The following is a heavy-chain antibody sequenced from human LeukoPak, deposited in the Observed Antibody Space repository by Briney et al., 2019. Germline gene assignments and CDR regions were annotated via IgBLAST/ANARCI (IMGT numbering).Heavy chain of an antibody. CDR3: ASLDSAHPSGVH. J-gene: IGHJ4*02. D-gene: IGHD5-18*01. CDR1: TFTFIPGW. V-gene: IGHV3-7*01. CDR2: MKRDGSEK. Sequence: GGSLRLSCEASTFTFIPGWMSWVRQAPGKGLEWVAMMKRDGSEKLYVDSVRGRFTISRDNAKNSLYLQMDSLRDEDSAFYYCASLDSAHPSGVHWGQGTLVTVSS.